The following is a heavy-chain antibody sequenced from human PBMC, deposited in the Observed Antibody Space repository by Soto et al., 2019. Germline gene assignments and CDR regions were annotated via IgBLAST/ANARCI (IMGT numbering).Heavy chain of an antibody. V-gene: IGHV3-23*01. Sequence: EAQLLESGGDLVQPGGSLRLSCAASEFSFDDYAMSWVRQAPGKGLEWVSSITFTGVRTYYADSVKGRFTISRENSKDTLYLQMNSLRAEDTAIYYCAKASVWYPYFDSWGQGTLVTVSS. CDR1: EFSFDDYA. CDR2: ITFTGVRT. D-gene: IGHD6-13*01. J-gene: IGHJ4*02. CDR3: AKASVWYPYFDS.